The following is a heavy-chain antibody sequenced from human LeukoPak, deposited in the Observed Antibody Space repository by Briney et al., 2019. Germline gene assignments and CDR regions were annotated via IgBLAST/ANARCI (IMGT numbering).Heavy chain of an antibody. CDR3: VKDPYSSSWYGQFNY. CDR2: ISSNGGST. J-gene: IGHJ4*02. D-gene: IGHD6-13*01. Sequence: GGSLRLSCSASGFTFSSYAMHWVRQAPGKGLEYVSAISSNGGSTYYADSVKGRFTISRDNSKNPLYLQMSSLRAEDTAVYYCVKDPYSSSWYGQFNYWGQGTLVTVSS. CDR1: GFTFSSYA. V-gene: IGHV3-64D*06.